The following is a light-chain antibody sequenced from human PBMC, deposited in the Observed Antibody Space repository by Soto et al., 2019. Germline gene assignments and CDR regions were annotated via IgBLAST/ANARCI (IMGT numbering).Light chain of an antibody. CDR2: KAS. V-gene: IGKV1-5*03. CDR1: QSISSW. J-gene: IGKJ1*01. CDR3: QQYNSYSS. Sequence: DIQMTQSPATLSASAGDRVTISGRASQSISSWLAWYQQKPGKAPKLLIYKASNLESGVPSRFSGSGSGTEFTLTISSLQPDDFATYYCQQYNSYSSFGQGTKVDIK.